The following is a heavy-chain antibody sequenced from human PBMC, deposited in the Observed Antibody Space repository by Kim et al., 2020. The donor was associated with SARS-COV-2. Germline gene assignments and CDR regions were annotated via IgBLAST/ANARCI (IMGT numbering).Heavy chain of an antibody. CDR3: AKGSYYYDSSGYYSS. CDR2: ISYDGSNK. J-gene: IGHJ5*01. CDR1: GFTFSSYG. Sequence: GSLRLSCAASGFTFSSYGMHWVRQAPGKGLEWVAVISYDGSNKYYADSVKGRFTISRDNSKNTLYLQMNSLRAEDTAVYYCAKGSYYYDSSGYYSSWG. D-gene: IGHD3-22*01. V-gene: IGHV3-30*18.